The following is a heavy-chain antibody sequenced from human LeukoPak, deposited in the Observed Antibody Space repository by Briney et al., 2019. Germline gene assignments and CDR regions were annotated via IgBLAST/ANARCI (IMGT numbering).Heavy chain of an antibody. CDR2: INSDVSST. CDR3: AKGDNWSGYYKVDY. V-gene: IGHV3-74*01. CDR1: GFTFSSYW. J-gene: IGHJ4*02. Sequence: GGSLRLSCAASGFTFSSYWMHWVRQAPGKGLVWVSRINSDVSSTYYADSVKGRFTISRDNSKSTLYLQMNSLRAEDTAVYYCAKGDNWSGYYKVDYWGQGTLVTVSS. D-gene: IGHD3-3*01.